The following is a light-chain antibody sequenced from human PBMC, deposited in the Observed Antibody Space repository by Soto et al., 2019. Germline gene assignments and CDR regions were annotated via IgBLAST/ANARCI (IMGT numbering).Light chain of an antibody. CDR1: QSITSKY. V-gene: IGKV3-20*01. J-gene: IGKJ4*02. Sequence: EIVLTQSPDTLSLSPGERATLSCRASQSITSKYLAWYQQKPGQAPRLLIHGASNRATGIPDRFSGSGSGTDFTLTISRLEPEDFALYYCQQYGSSVQFGGGTKVEIK. CDR3: QQYGSSVQ. CDR2: GAS.